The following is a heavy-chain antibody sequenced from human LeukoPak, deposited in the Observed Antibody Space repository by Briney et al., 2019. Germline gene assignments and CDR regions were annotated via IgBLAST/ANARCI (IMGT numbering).Heavy chain of an antibody. J-gene: IGHJ4*02. CDR2: ISYDGSNK. CDR1: GFTFSSYG. V-gene: IGHV3-30*18. CDR3: AKDGRDDY. Sequence: GRSLRLSCAASGFTFSSYGMLWVRQAPGKGLEGLAVISYDGSNKYYADSVKGRFTISRDNSKNTLYMQMNSLRAEDTAVYYCAKDGRDDYWGQGTLVTVSS.